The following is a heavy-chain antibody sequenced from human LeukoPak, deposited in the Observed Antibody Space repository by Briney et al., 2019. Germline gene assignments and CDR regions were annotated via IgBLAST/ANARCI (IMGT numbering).Heavy chain of an antibody. CDR2: IYYSGST. V-gene: IGHV4-30-4*01. Sequence: PSQTLSLTCTVSGGSISRGDYYWSWIRQPPGKGLEWIGYIYYSGSTYYNPSLKSRVTISVDTSKNQFSLKVSSVTAADTAVYYCARVRSGSYYNWGQGTLDTVSS. J-gene: IGHJ4*02. D-gene: IGHD3-10*01. CDR1: GGSISRGDYY. CDR3: ARVRSGSYYN.